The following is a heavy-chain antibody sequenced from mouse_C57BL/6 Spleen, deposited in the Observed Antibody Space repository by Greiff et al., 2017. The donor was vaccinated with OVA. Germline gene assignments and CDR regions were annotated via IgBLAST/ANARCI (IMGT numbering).Heavy chain of an antibody. CDR1: GYTFTSYW. CDR2: INPSSGYT. CDR3: AKKYDYDEGAWFAY. D-gene: IGHD2-4*01. J-gene: IGHJ3*01. Sequence: VQLQQSGAELAKPGASVKLSCKASGYTFTSYWMHWVKQRPGQGLEWIGYINPSSGYTKYNQKFKDKATLTADESSSTAYMQLSSLTYEDSAVYYCAKKYDYDEGAWFAYWGQGTLVTVSA. V-gene: IGHV1-7*01.